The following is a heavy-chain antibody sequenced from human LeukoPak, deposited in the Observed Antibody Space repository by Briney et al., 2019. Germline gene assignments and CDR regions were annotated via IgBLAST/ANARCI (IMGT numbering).Heavy chain of an antibody. V-gene: IGHV4-30-2*01. Sequence: SETLSLTCAVSGGSISSGGYSWSWIRQPPGKGLEWIGYIYHSGSTYYNPPLKSRVTISVDRSKNQFSLKLSSVTAADTAVYYCASCDFWSGYLEYWGQGTLVTVSS. J-gene: IGHJ4*02. CDR2: IYHSGST. CDR1: GGSISSGGYS. CDR3: ASCDFWSGYLEY. D-gene: IGHD3-3*01.